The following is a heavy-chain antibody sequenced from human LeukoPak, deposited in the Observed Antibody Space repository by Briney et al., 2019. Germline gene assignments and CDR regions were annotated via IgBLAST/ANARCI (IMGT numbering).Heavy chain of an antibody. V-gene: IGHV3-48*04. CDR3: ARDLGIDYGSVDN. CDR1: GFTFNSFG. Sequence: GGSLRLSCAASGFTFNSFGMSWVRQAPGKGLEWLSYISSSSSTIYYADSVKGRFTISRDNAKNSLYLQMNSLRAEDTAVYYCARDLGIDYGSVDNWGQGTLVTVSS. CDR2: ISSSSSTI. J-gene: IGHJ4*02. D-gene: IGHD3-10*01.